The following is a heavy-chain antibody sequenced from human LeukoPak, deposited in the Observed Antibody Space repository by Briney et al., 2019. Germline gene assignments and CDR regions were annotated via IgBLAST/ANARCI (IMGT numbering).Heavy chain of an antibody. Sequence: PSETLSLTCTVSGGSISSYYWSRIRQPPGRGLEWIGYIYYSGSTNYNPSLKSRVTISVDTSKNQFSLKLSSVTAADTAVYYCARVGPVVAPPYYYGMDVWGQGTTVTVSS. D-gene: IGHD3-22*01. V-gene: IGHV4-59*01. CDR3: ARVGPVVAPPYYYGMDV. J-gene: IGHJ6*02. CDR1: GGSISSYY. CDR2: IYYSGST.